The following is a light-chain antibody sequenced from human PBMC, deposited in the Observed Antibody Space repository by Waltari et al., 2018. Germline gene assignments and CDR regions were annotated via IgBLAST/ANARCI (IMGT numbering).Light chain of an antibody. CDR3: NSYTSSSSLDGSVV. Sequence: QSALTQPASVSGSPGQSITISCTGTNTDVGAYHYVSWFHQHPVKAPKLILYEVSNRPSGVSNRISGSKSGNTASLTISGLQAEDEADYYCNSYTSSSSLDGSVVFGGGTKVTVL. CDR2: EVS. V-gene: IGLV2-14*01. CDR1: NTDVGAYHY. J-gene: IGLJ2*01.